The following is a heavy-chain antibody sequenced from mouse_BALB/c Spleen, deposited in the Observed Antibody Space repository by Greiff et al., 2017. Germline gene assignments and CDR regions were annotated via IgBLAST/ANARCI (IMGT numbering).Heavy chain of an antibody. CDR3: ARDNWDVYYYAMDY. CDR2: IDPANGNT. J-gene: IGHJ4*01. CDR1: GFNIKDTY. V-gene: IGHV14-3*02. D-gene: IGHD4-1*01. Sequence: VQLKESGAELVKPGASVKLSCTASGFNIKDTYMHWVKQRPEQGLEWIGRIDPANGNTKYDPKFQGKATITADTSSNTAYLQLSSLTSEDTAVYYCARDNWDVYYYAMDYWGQGTSVTVSS.